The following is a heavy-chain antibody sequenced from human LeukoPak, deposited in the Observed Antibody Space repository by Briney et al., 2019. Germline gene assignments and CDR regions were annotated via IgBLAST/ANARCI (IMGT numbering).Heavy chain of an antibody. J-gene: IGHJ4*02. V-gene: IGHV6-1*01. CDR1: GDSVSSNSDA. D-gene: IGHD6-19*01. CDR2: TYYRSKWYN. CDR3: ARGNRQWSGNYFDY. Sequence: SQTLSLTCAISGDSVSSNSDAWNWIRQSPSRGLEWLGRTYYRSKWYNDYAVSAKSRITISPDTSKNQFSLQLNSVSPDDTAVYYCARGNRQWSGNYFDYWGQGTLVTVSA.